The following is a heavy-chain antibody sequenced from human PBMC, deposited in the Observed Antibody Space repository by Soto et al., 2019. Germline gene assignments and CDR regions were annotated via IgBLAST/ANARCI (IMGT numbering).Heavy chain of an antibody. V-gene: IGHV3-21*01. CDR2: ISSNSAYI. CDR3: TRDASRDSSARGWFDP. J-gene: IGHJ5*02. Sequence: PGGSLRLSCAASGFTFLSFTMNWVRQATGKGLEWVSTISSNSAYIYYTDALRGRFTITRDNAKNSLHLPMSRQRAEDTAVYYCTRDASRDSSARGWFDPWGPGTLVTVSS. D-gene: IGHD6-13*01. CDR1: GFTFLSFT.